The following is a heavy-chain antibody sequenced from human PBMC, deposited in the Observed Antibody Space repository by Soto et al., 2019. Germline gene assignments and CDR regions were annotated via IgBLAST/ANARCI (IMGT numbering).Heavy chain of an antibody. CDR1: GGSISGGVYY. V-gene: IGHV4-30-4*01. CDR3: AREIIPLTTDWYFDL. J-gene: IGHJ2*01. Sequence: QVQLQESGPGLVKPSQTLSLTCTVSGGSISGGVYYWSWIRQPPGKGLEWIGYIFDSGSTYYNPSHKSRVTISVDTSKNQCSLRLSYVTAADTAVYYCAREIIPLTTDWYFDLWGRGTLVTVSS. D-gene: IGHD4-17*01. CDR2: IFDSGST.